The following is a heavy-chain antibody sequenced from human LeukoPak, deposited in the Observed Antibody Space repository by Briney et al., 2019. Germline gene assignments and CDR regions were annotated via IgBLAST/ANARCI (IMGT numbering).Heavy chain of an antibody. CDR3: ARAGTGWLQLGVWFDP. V-gene: IGHV4-39*07. Sequence: PSETLSLTCTVSGGSISSGGYYWSWIRQPPGKGLEWIGEINHSGSTNYNPSLKSRVTISVDTSKNQFSLKLSSVTAADTAVYYCARAGTGWLQLGVWFDPWGQGTLVTVSS. J-gene: IGHJ5*02. CDR1: GGSISSGGYY. CDR2: INHSGST. D-gene: IGHD5-24*01.